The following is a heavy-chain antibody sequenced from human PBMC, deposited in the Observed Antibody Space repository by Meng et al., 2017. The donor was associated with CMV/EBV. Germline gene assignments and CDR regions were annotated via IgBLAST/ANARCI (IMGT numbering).Heavy chain of an antibody. D-gene: IGHD3-22*01. V-gene: IGHV4-34*01. Sequence: QLKQWGAGLLKPSETLSLTCAVYGGSFSGYYWSWIRQPPGKGLEWIGEINHSGSTNYNPSLKSRVTISVDTSKNQFSLKLSSVTAADTVVYYCARVWDSGWDYWGQGTLVTVSS. CDR3: ARVWDSGWDY. CDR2: INHSGST. J-gene: IGHJ4*02. CDR1: GGSFSGYY.